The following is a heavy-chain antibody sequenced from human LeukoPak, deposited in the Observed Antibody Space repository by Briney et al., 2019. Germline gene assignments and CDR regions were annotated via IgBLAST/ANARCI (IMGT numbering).Heavy chain of an antibody. CDR1: GFTFSSYS. J-gene: IGHJ6*03. D-gene: IGHD6-6*01. CDR2: ISSSSSYI. V-gene: IGHV3-21*01. Sequence: GTSLRLSCAASGFTFSSYSMNWVRQAPGKGLEWVSSISSSSSYIYYADSVKGRFTISRDNAKNSLYLQMNSLRAEDTAVYYCASFPRYSSSGETDYYYYYYMDVWGKGTTVTVSS. CDR3: ASFPRYSSSGETDYYYYYYMDV.